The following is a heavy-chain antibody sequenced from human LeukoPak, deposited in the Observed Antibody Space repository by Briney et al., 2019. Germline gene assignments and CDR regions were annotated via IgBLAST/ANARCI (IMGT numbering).Heavy chain of an antibody. CDR2: ISSSSYI. CDR3: ARDTVTTPNLPIDY. D-gene: IGHD4-11*01. Sequence: GGSLRLSCAASGFTFSSYSMNWVRQAPGKGLEWVSSISSSSYIYYADSVKGRFTISRDNAKNSLYPQMNSLRAEDTAVYYCARDTVTTPNLPIDYWGQGTLVTVSS. CDR1: GFTFSSYS. J-gene: IGHJ4*02. V-gene: IGHV3-21*01.